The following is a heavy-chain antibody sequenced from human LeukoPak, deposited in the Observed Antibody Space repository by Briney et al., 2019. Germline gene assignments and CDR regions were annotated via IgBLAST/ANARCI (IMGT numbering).Heavy chain of an antibody. D-gene: IGHD2-15*01. CDR2: IYHSGST. V-gene: IGHV4-39*07. J-gene: IGHJ4*02. CDR3: ARDTEYCSGGSCYSPLLSYGY. CDR1: GGSISSSSYY. Sequence: PSETLSLTCTVSGGSISSSSYYWGWIRQPPGKGLEWIGSIYHSGSTYYNPSLKSRVTISVDTSKNQFSLKLSSVTAADTAVYYCARDTEYCSGGSCYSPLLSYGYWGQGTLVTVSS.